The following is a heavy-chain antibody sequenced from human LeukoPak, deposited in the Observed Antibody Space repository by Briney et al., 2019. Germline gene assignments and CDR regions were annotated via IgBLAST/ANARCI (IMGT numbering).Heavy chain of an antibody. CDR3: ARGITGTTFQSQTAYYYYYYGMDV. CDR1: GYTFTSYG. V-gene: IGHV1-18*01. Sequence: EASVKVSCKASGYTFTSYGISWVRQAPGQGLEWMGWISAYNGNTNYAQKLQGRVTMTTDTSTSTAYMELRSLRAEDTAVYYCARGITGTTFQSQTAYYYYYYGMDVWGQGTTVTVSS. J-gene: IGHJ6*02. CDR2: ISAYNGNT. D-gene: IGHD1-7*01.